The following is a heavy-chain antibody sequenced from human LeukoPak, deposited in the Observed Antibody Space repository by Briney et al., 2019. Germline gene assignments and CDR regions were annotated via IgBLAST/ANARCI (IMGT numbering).Heavy chain of an antibody. Sequence: GGSLRLSCVGSGFTFGEYGMHWVRQVPGKGLEWVSHITWDGGSTYYAGSAKGRFTISRDNSKNSLYLQMNSLGAEDTALYYCAKDIHIGHGSGWPESWGQGTLVTVSS. V-gene: IGHV3-43D*03. CDR2: ITWDGGST. CDR3: AKDIHIGHGSGWPES. J-gene: IGHJ5*02. CDR1: GFTFGEYG. D-gene: IGHD6-19*01.